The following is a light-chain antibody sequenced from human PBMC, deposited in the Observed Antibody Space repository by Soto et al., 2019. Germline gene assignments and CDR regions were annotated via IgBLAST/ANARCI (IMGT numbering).Light chain of an antibody. CDR2: GAS. Sequence: ESILTQSPGTLSLSPGERATLSCRASQTVNSRHLNWYQHKPGQAPRLLIYGASIRAAGIPDRFSGSRSGADFSLTSTRLEPEDSAVYYCQQFDGSRPAFTFGQGTKLEI. CDR1: QTVNSRH. V-gene: IGKV3-20*01. J-gene: IGKJ2*01. CDR3: QQFDGSRPAFT.